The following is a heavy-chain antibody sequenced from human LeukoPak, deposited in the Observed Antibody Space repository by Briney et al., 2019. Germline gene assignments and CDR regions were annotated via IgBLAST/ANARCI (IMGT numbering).Heavy chain of an antibody. CDR3: ARAYPHYYYDSSGYYYFDY. J-gene: IGHJ4*02. D-gene: IGHD3-22*01. V-gene: IGHV3-48*04. CDR1: GFTFSSYS. Sequence: GGSLRLSCAASGFTFSSYSMNWVRQAPGKGLEWVSYISSSSSTIYYADSVKGRLTISRDNAKNSLYLQMNSLRAEDTAVYYCARAYPHYYYDSSGYYYFDYWGQGTLVTVSS. CDR2: ISSSSSTI.